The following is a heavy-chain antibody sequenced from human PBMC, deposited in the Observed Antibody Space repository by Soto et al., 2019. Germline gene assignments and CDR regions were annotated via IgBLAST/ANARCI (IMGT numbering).Heavy chain of an antibody. CDR2: ISSSGSTI. Sequence: PGGSLRLSCAASGFTFSSYEMNWVRQAPGKGLEWVSYISSSGSTIYYADSVKGRFTISRDNAKNSLYLQMNSLRAEDTAVYYCARGRDYYDSSGYESPGADYGMDVWGQGTTVTVSS. D-gene: IGHD3-22*01. V-gene: IGHV3-48*03. CDR3: ARGRDYYDSSGYESPGADYGMDV. J-gene: IGHJ6*02. CDR1: GFTFSSYE.